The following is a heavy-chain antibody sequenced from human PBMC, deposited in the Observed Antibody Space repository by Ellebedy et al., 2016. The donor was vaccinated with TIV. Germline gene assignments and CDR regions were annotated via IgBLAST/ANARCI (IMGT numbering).Heavy chain of an antibody. Sequence: SETLSLTCAVYGGSFSGYYWSWIRQPPGKGLEWIGEINHSGSTNYNPSLKSRVTVSVDTSKNQFSLKLSSVTAADTAVYYCARGSPIQLWDYWGQGTLVTVSS. D-gene: IGHD5-18*01. CDR3: ARGSPIQLWDY. V-gene: IGHV4-34*01. CDR1: GGSFSGYY. J-gene: IGHJ4*02. CDR2: INHSGST.